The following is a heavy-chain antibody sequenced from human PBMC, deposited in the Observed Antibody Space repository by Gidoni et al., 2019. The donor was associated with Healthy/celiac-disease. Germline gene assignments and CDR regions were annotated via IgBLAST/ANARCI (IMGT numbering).Heavy chain of an antibody. J-gene: IGHJ6*03. CDR1: GFPFSSYS. CDR3: ARNPGYSSSHMDV. V-gene: IGHV3-21*01. CDR2: ISSSSSYI. Sequence: EVQLVESGGGLVKPGGSLRLSCAASGFPFSSYSMNWVRQAPGTGLEWVSSISSSSSYIYYADSVKGRFTISRDNAKNSLYLQMNSLRAEDTAVYYCARNPGYSSSHMDVWGKGTTVTVSS. D-gene: IGHD6-13*01.